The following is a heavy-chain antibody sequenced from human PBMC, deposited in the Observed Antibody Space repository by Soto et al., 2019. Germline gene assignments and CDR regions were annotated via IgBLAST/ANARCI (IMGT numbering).Heavy chain of an antibody. CDR2: VYISGST. Sequence: QVQLQESGPGLVKPSETLSLTCTVSGGSIGTHYWNWIRQPAGKGLEWIGRVYISGSTDYNPSVKGRVSLSVDTSKNHFSLRLTSVTAADTAVYYCARDPRVTTVTGDAFDIWGQGIMVIVSS. D-gene: IGHD4-17*01. V-gene: IGHV4-4*07. CDR1: GGSIGTHY. J-gene: IGHJ3*02. CDR3: ARDPRVTTVTGDAFDI.